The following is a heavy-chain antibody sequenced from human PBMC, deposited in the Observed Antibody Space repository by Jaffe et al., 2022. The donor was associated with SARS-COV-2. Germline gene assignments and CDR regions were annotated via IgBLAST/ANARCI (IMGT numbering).Heavy chain of an antibody. J-gene: IGHJ2*01. CDR2: INSRGDTI. CDR1: GFSFSDYS. D-gene: IGHD3-22*01. CDR3: ARDLSGYHWYFDL. Sequence: QVELEESGGGLVKPGGSLRLSCAASGFSFSDYSMAWIRQAPGKGLEWVAFINSRGDTIYYGESVRGRFTISRDNARNSLYLQMNSLRADDTAVYYCARDLSGYHWYFDLWGRGTQATVSS. V-gene: IGHV3-11*01.